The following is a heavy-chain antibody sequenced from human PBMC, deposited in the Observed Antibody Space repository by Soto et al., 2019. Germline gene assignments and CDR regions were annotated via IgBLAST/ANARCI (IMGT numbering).Heavy chain of an antibody. V-gene: IGHV4-31*03. CDR3: ARAGRIAARPYYYYGMDV. CDR2: IYYSGST. Sequence: SETLSLTCTVSGGSISSGGYYWSWIRQHPGKGLEWIGYIYYSGSTYYNPSLKSRVTISVDTSKNQFSLKLSSVTAADTAVYYCARAGRIAARPYYYYGMDVWGQGTTVTVSS. D-gene: IGHD6-6*01. J-gene: IGHJ6*02. CDR1: GGSISSGGYY.